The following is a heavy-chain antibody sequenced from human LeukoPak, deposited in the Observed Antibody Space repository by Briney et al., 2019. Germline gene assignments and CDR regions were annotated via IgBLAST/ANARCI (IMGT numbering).Heavy chain of an antibody. J-gene: IGHJ3*02. CDR2: ISSDGSTK. CDR1: GFTFSTYT. D-gene: IGHD3-10*01. CDR3: ARGGMVRRVMGAFDI. V-gene: IGHV3-30-3*01. Sequence: PGGSLRLSCAASGFTFSTYTMHWVRQAPGKGLEWVAFISSDGSTKYYADSVKGRFTISRDSSKNTLYLQMNSLRAEDTAVFYCARGGMVRRVMGAFDIWGQGTLVTVSS.